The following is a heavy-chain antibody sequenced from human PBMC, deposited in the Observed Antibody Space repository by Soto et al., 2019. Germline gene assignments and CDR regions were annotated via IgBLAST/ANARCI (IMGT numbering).Heavy chain of an antibody. J-gene: IGHJ4*03. CDR2: ISPNGDRT. Sequence: WPLRLCSARSGFTGNTYAKHWVRQAPGRGLEWVSIISPNGDRTYYADSVKGRFTISRDNSQNTVFLQMNSLRAEDTAIYFCAKVRLTDYLRYAPHLWGQGT. V-gene: IGHV3-23*01. D-gene: IGHD2-8*01. CDR3: AKVRLTDYLRYAPHL. CDR1: GFTGNTYA.